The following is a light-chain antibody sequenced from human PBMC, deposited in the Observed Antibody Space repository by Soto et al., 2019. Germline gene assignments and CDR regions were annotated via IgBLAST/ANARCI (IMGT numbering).Light chain of an antibody. CDR2: TAS. Sequence: DIQMTQSPSSLSASVGDRVTITCRASQGISKYLAWYQQKPGKVPKLLIYTASTLQSGVPSRFSGSGSGTDFTLTISSLQPGDVATYYCQKYSGPPYTFGQGTKLEIK. V-gene: IGKV1-27*01. CDR3: QKYSGPPYT. CDR1: QGISKY. J-gene: IGKJ2*01.